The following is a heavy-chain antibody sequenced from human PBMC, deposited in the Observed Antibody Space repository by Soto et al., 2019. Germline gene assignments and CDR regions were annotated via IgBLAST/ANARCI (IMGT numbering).Heavy chain of an antibody. CDR1: GGTFSSYS. D-gene: IGHD1-26*01. CDR3: ARDGGRHSGGIDY. CDR2: IIPIFGTA. J-gene: IGHJ4*02. Sequence: QVQLVQSGAEVKTPGSSVKVSCKASGGTFSSYSINWVRQAPGQGLEWMGEIIPIFGTANYAQKFQGRVTITADESTSTAYMELSSLRSEYTAVYYCARDGGRHSGGIDYWGQGTLVTVSS. V-gene: IGHV1-69*01.